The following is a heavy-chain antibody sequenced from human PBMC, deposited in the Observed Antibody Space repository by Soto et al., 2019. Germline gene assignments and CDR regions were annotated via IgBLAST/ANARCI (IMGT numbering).Heavy chain of an antibody. CDR2: IKQDGSEK. CDR1: GFTFSSYW. D-gene: IGHD5-18*01. J-gene: IGHJ4*02. CDR3: ARTGYCYGYVDY. V-gene: IGHV3-7*01. Sequence: EVQLVESGGGLVQPGGSLRLSCAASGFTFSSYWMNWVRQAPGKGLEWVANIKQDGSEKYYVDSVKGRFTISRDNAKNSVYLEMNSLRAEDTAVYYRARTGYCYGYVDYWGQGTLVTVSS.